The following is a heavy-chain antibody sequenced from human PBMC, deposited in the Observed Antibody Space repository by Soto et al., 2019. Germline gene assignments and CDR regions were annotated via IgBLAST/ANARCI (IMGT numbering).Heavy chain of an antibody. D-gene: IGHD3-22*01. V-gene: IGHV3-33*01. J-gene: IGHJ4*02. CDR2: IWYDGSNK. Sequence: QVQLVESGGGVVQPGRSLRLSCAASGFTFSSYGMHWVRQAPGKGLEWVAVIWYDGSNKYYADSVKGRFTISRDNSKNTLYLTMNSLSAEDTAVYYCAHSSGYYFFDYWGQGTLVTVSS. CDR1: GFTFSSYG. CDR3: AHSSGYYFFDY.